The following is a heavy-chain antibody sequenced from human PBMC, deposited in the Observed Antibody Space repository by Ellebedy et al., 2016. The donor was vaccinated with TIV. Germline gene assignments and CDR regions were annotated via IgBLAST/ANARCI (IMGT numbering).Heavy chain of an antibody. D-gene: IGHD2-2*01. J-gene: IGHJ5*02. CDR2: IYSGNNT. V-gene: IGHV3-66*01. Sequence: GESLKISCVASGFSVSSNYMTWVRQAPGKGLEWFSVIYSGNNTHYADSVKGRFTISRDIFKKSVYLQMDRLRAEDTALYYCVRERMPLPTWGQGTLVTVSS. CDR3: VRERMPLPT. CDR1: GFSVSSNY.